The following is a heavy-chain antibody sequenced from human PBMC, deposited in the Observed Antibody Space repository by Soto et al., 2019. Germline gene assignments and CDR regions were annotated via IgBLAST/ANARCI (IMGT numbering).Heavy chain of an antibody. D-gene: IGHD1-1*01. V-gene: IGHV3-48*03. CDR2: ISSSGRTI. CDR1: GFTFSSFE. CDR3: ARVRQLSADY. J-gene: IGHJ4*02. Sequence: LRLSCAASGFTFSSFEMKWVRQAPGKGLEWISYISSSGRTIHYADSVKGRFTISRDNAKNSLYLQMSNLRTDDTATYYCARVRQLSADYWGQGALVTVSS.